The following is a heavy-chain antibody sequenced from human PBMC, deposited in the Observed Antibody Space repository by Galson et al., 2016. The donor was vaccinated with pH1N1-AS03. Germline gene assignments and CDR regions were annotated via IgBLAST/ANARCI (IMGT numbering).Heavy chain of an antibody. J-gene: IGHJ5*02. D-gene: IGHD3-9*01. CDR3: ARAPTKYYEILTGYYRVWFDP. CDR2: MNPDTGNA. Sequence: SVKVSCKASEYTFTNYDINWVRQAPGQGLEWMGWMNPDTGNAGYAEKFQGRVTMTRNTSISTAYMELSSLRSEDTAVYYCARAPTKYYEILTGYYRVWFDPWGQGTLVAVSS. CDR1: EYTFTNYD. V-gene: IGHV1-8*01.